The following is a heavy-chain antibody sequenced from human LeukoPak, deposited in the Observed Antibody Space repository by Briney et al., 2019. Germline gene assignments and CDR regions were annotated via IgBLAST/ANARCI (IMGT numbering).Heavy chain of an antibody. CDR2: IIPIFGTA. J-gene: IGHJ4*02. CDR1: GGTFSSYA. CDR3: ARDSCGGDCYVDY. D-gene: IGHD2-21*02. Sequence: AASVKVSCKASGGTFSSYAISWVRQAPGQGLEWMGGIIPIFGTANYAQKFQGRVTITADESTSTAYMELSSLRSEDTAVCYCARDSCGGDCYVDYWGQGTLVTVSS. V-gene: IGHV1-69*01.